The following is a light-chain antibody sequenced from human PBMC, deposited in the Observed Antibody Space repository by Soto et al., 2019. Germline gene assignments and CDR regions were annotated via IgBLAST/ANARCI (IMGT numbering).Light chain of an antibody. CDR1: SSNIGAGYD. CDR3: QSYDSSLSGYV. CDR2: GNS. Sequence: QPPSVSGAPGQRVTISCTGSSSNIGAGYDVHWYQQLPGTAPKLLIYGNSNRPSGVPDRFSGSKSGTSASLAITGLQAEDEADYYCQSYDSSLSGYVFGTGTKLTVL. V-gene: IGLV1-40*01. J-gene: IGLJ1*01.